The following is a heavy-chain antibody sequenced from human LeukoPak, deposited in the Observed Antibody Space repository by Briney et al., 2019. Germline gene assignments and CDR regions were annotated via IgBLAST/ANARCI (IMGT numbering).Heavy chain of an antibody. J-gene: IGHJ6*03. CDR2: ISTSSSYI. D-gene: IGHD6-6*01. CDR1: GFTFSSYG. Sequence: GGSLRLSCAASGFTFSSYGMNWVRQAPGKGLEWVSFISTSSSYIYYADSVKGRFTISRDNAKNSLYLEMNSLRAEDTAVYYCAKDGEQLALYNYYYMDVWGTGTTVTVSS. V-gene: IGHV3-21*01. CDR3: AKDGEQLALYNYYYMDV.